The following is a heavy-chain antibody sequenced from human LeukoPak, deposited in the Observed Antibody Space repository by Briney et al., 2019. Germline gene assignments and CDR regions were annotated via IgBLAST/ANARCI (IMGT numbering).Heavy chain of an antibody. D-gene: IGHD1-14*01. J-gene: IGHJ4*02. CDR3: ARGRSVTEPETTNLFDF. CDR2: INPNSGDT. CDR1: GYTFTGDY. V-gene: IGHV1-2*02. Sequence: ASVKVSCKASGYTFTGDYMHWVRQAPGQGFEWMGWINPNSGDTTYAQNFQARVTVTRDTSINTAYMELSSLRSDDTAVYYCARGRSVTEPETTNLFDFWGQGALVTVSS.